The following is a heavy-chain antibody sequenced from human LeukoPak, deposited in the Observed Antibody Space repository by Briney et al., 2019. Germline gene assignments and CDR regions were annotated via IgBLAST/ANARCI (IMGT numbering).Heavy chain of an antibody. CDR3: AKEYAQTYCSGGSCYYFDY. D-gene: IGHD2-15*01. CDR1: GFTFDDYG. J-gene: IGHJ4*02. V-gene: IGHV3-20*04. CDR2: INWNGGST. Sequence: GGSLRLSCAASGFTFDDYGMSWVRQAPGKGLEWVSGINWNGGSTGYADSVKGRFTISRDNAKNSLYLQMNSLRAEDTAVYYCAKEYAQTYCSGGSCYYFDYWGQGTLVTVSS.